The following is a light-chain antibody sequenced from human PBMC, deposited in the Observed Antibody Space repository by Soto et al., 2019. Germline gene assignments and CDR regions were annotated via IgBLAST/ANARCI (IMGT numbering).Light chain of an antibody. CDR2: GAS. V-gene: IGKV3-20*01. CDR1: HSLSSSY. Sequence: EIVLTQSPGTLSLSPGERATLSCRASHSLSSSYLAWFQHKAGQAPRLLIYGASGRATGIPNRFSGSGSGTAFTLTISRLEPEDFAVYYCQQYDTSPYNFGEGTKLEIK. J-gene: IGKJ2*01. CDR3: QQYDTSPYN.